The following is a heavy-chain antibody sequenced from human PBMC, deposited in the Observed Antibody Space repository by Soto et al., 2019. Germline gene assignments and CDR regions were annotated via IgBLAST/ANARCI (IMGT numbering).Heavy chain of an antibody. J-gene: IGHJ3*02. CDR3: ARVRSRSGYYGGLGAFDI. CDR1: GFTFSSYW. V-gene: IGHV3-74*03. CDR2: IKPDGSRT. Sequence: GGSLRLSCAASGFTFSSYWMHWVRQAPGEGLVWVSYIKPDGSRTKDADSVKGRFTISRDNSKNTLYLQMNSLRAEDTAVYYCARVRSRSGYYGGLGAFDIWGQGTMVTVSS. D-gene: IGHD3-3*01.